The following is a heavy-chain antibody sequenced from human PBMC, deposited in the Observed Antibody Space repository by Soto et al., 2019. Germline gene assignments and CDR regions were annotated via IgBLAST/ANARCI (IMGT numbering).Heavy chain of an antibody. D-gene: IGHD3-10*01. V-gene: IGHV3-9*01. CDR3: ARDVWSRASGPPDS. Sequence: EVQLVESGGGLVQPGRSLRLSCAASGITFDDYAMHWVRQTPGKGLEWVSGISWNSDTIGYADSVKGRFTISRDNAKNSLYLQMNSLRAEDTAFYYCARDVWSRASGPPDSWGQGTLVTVSS. CDR1: GITFDDYA. J-gene: IGHJ4*02. CDR2: ISWNSDTI.